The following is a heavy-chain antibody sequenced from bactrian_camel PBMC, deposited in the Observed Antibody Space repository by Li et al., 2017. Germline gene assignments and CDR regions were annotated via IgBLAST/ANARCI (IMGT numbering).Heavy chain of an antibody. Sequence: HVQLVESGGGSVQSGGSLRLSCAASGATHAAVSMGWFRQAPGKQREGVAAIYQHGGSAWYADSVKGRFTISRDNAKNTLYLQLDNLKTEDTAVYYCAADYGRPGGGYLPPRDFGYWGQGTQGTV. V-gene: IGHV3S54*01. J-gene: IGHJ6*01. CDR1: GATHAAVS. CDR3: AADYGRPGGGYLPPRDFGY. CDR2: IYQHGGSA. D-gene: IGHD5*01.